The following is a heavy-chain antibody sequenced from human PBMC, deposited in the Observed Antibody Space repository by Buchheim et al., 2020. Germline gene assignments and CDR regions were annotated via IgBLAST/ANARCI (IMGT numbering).Heavy chain of an antibody. CDR1: GGSLSGYY. D-gene: IGHD2-2*01. V-gene: IGHV4-34*02. CDR3: ARGLYFYCSSTSCSYYYGLDV. CDR2: INHSGST. J-gene: IGHJ6*02. Sequence: QVQLQQWGAGLLKPSETLSLTCVVYGGSLSGYYWSWIRQPPGKGLEWIGEINHSGSTNYNPSLKSRVTISVDTSKNQFSLKLGSVTAADTAVYYCARGLYFYCSSTSCSYYYGLDVWGHGTT.